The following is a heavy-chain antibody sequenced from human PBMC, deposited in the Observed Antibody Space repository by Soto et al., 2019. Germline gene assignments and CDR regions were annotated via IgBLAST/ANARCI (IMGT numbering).Heavy chain of an antibody. Sequence: QVQLVQSGAEVKKPGASVKVSCKASGYTFTSYDINWVRQATGQGLEWMGWMNPNSGNTGYAQKFQGRVTMNRNTTKSTPYVELSSLRSEDTAVYYCARELTVRGNDYWGQGTLVTVSS. J-gene: IGHJ4*02. D-gene: IGHD3-10*01. CDR1: GYTFTSYD. CDR3: ARELTVRGNDY. CDR2: MNPNSGNT. V-gene: IGHV1-8*01.